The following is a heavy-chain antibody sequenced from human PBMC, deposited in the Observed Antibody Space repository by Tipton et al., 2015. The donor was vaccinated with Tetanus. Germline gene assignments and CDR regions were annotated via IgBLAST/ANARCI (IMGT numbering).Heavy chain of an antibody. CDR3: AREVPAAGHFDS. J-gene: IGHJ4*02. CDR1: GDSLSNGDYY. CDR2: IYYNGNT. D-gene: IGHD2-2*01. V-gene: IGHV4-61*08. Sequence: TLSLTCTVSGDSLSNGDYYWSWIRQPPGKGLESIGYIYYNGNTHYNPALKSRVTISVDTSKNQFPLKLSSVTAADTAIYYCAREVPAAGHFDSWGQGTLVTVSS.